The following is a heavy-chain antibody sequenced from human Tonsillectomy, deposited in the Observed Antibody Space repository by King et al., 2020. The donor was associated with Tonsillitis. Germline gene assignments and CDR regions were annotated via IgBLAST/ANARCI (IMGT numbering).Heavy chain of an antibody. D-gene: IGHD3-22*01. J-gene: IGHJ4*02. CDR1: GYSFTSYW. CDR2: IYPGDSDT. CDR3: VRGEVGYYYDSSGEYYFDY. V-gene: IGHV5-51*01. Sequence: VQLVESGAEVKKPGESLKISCKGSGYSFTSYWIGWVRQMPGKGLEWMGIIYPGDSDTRYSPSFQGQVTISADKSISTAYLQWSSLKASDTAMYYCVRGEVGYYYDSSGEYYFDYWGQGTLVTVSS.